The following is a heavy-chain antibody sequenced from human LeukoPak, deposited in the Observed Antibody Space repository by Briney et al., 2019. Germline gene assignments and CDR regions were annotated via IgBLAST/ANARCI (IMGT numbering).Heavy chain of an antibody. J-gene: IGHJ4*02. V-gene: IGHV3-23*01. CDR2: ISGGGSGT. CDR3: AKKLSAFGTFDY. CDR1: GFTFSSYA. Sequence: GGSLRLSCAASGFTFSSYAMSWVRQAPGKGLEWVSAISGGGSGTYYADSVKGRFTLSRDNSKNTLYLQMNSLRAEDTAVYYCAKKLSAFGTFDYWGQGTQVTVSS. D-gene: IGHD3/OR15-3a*01.